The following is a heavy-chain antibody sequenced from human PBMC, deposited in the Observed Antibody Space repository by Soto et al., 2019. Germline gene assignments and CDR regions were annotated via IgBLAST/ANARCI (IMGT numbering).Heavy chain of an antibody. Sequence: QVQVAQSGAEVKRPGASVKVSCWASGYPFTNFYIHWLRQAPGQGLEWMGIINPSGGSAASAQKFLGRVTMTRDKSTSTGYREVSRLRSEPTAVYYCARADYYGTSGYPLDYWGQGTLVTVSS. CDR3: ARADYYGTSGYPLDY. D-gene: IGHD3-22*01. CDR1: GYPFTNFY. J-gene: IGHJ4*02. CDR2: INPSGGSA. V-gene: IGHV1-46*01.